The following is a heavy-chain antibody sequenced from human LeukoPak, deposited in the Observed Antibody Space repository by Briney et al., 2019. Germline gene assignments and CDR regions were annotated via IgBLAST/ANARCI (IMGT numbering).Heavy chain of an antibody. V-gene: IGHV1-2*02. CDR1: GYTFTGYY. Sequence: GASVKVSCKASGYTFTGYYMHWVRQAPGQGPEWMGWINPNSGGTNYAQKFQGRVTMTRDTSISTAYMELSRLRSDDTAVYYCARTYYYDSSGYYPNFDYWGQGTLVTVSS. CDR3: ARTYYYDSSGYYPNFDY. CDR2: INPNSGGT. D-gene: IGHD3-22*01. J-gene: IGHJ4*02.